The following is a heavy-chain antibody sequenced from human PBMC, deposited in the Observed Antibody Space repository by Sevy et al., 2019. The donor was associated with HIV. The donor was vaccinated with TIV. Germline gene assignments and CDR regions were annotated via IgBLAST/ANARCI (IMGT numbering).Heavy chain of an antibody. CDR1: GFTFSSYW. Sequence: GGSLRLSCAASGFTFSSYWMHWVRQAPGKGLVWVSRINSDGSSTSYADSVKGRFTISRDNAKNTLYLQMNSLRAEETAVYYCARRGVSSGWYRAFDIWGQGTMVTVSS. D-gene: IGHD6-19*01. V-gene: IGHV3-74*01. J-gene: IGHJ3*02. CDR2: INSDGSST. CDR3: ARRGVSSGWYRAFDI.